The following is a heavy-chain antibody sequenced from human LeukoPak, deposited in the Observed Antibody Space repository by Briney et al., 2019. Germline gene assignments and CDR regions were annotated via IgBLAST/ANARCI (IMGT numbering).Heavy chain of an antibody. Sequence: ASVKISCKASGYTFTSYDINWVRQATGQGLEWMGWMNPNSGNTGYAQKFQGRVTMTRNTSISTAYMELSSLRSEDTAVYYCARGRYAYGAAGWRPWGQGTLVTVSS. J-gene: IGHJ5*02. CDR3: ARGRYAYGAAGWRP. D-gene: IGHD6-13*01. CDR1: GYTFTSYD. CDR2: MNPNSGNT. V-gene: IGHV1-8*01.